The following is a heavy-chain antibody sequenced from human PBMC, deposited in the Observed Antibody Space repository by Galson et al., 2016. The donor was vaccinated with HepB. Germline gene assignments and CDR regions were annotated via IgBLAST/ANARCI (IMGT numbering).Heavy chain of an antibody. CDR3: ARDHLQWAPAGGWFDP. CDR1: GSSFTVYG. D-gene: IGHD4-11*01. CDR2: ISTYNGTT. J-gene: IGHJ5*02. V-gene: IGHV1-18*04. Sequence: QSGAEVTKPGASVKVSCKLSGSSFTVYGISWVRQAPGQGLEWMGWISTYNGTTKYAQRLQGRVTMTTDTSTTTAYMELRNLRSDDTAVYYCARDHLQWAPAGGWFDPWGQGTLVTVSS.